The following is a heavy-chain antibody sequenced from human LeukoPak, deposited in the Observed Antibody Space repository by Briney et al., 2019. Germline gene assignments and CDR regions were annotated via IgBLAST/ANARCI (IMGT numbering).Heavy chain of an antibody. CDR1: GYTFTSYD. D-gene: IGHD3-3*01. Sequence: GASVKVSCKASGYTFTSYDINWVRQATGQGLEWMGWRNPNSGNTGYAQKFQGRVTITRNTSISTAYMELSSLRSEDTAVYYCARISMGHSNVLRFLEWKPTGASQYYYYYMDVWGKGTTVTVSS. CDR3: ARISMGHSNVLRFLEWKPTGASQYYYYYMDV. CDR2: RNPNSGNT. V-gene: IGHV1-8*03. J-gene: IGHJ6*03.